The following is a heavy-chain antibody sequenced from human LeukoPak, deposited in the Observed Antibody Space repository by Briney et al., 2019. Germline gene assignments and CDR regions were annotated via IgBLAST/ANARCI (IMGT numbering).Heavy chain of an antibody. CDR1: GGSISSGDYY. D-gene: IGHD3-22*01. Sequence: SETLSLTCTVSGGSISSGDYYWSWIRQPPGKGLEWIGYIYYSGSTYYNPSLMSRVTISVDTSKNQFSLKLSSVTAADTAVYYCARAFRAAGYYDSSGYFDYWGQGTLVTVSS. J-gene: IGHJ4*02. CDR3: ARAFRAAGYYDSSGYFDY. CDR2: IYYSGST. V-gene: IGHV4-30-4*01.